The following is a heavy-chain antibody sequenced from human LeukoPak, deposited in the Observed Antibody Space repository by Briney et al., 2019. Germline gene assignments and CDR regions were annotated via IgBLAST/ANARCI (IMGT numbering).Heavy chain of an antibody. D-gene: IGHD1-1*01. CDR2: ISYDGSNK. Sequence: GGSLRLSCAASGFTFSSYAMHWVRQAPGKGLEWVAVISYDGSNKYYADSVKGRFTISRDNSKNTLYLQMNSLRAEDTAVYYCARDRYTGNWGQGTLVTVSS. J-gene: IGHJ4*02. CDR1: GFTFSSYA. V-gene: IGHV3-30*04. CDR3: ARDRYTGN.